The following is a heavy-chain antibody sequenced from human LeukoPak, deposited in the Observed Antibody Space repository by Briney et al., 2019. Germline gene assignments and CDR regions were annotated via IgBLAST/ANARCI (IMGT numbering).Heavy chain of an antibody. CDR1: GLTFSNYW. Sequence: GGSLRLSCAAAGLTFSNYWMSWGRQAPGKGLEWVANMKQDGSEIYYADSVKGRFTISRDNAENSLYLQMNSLRAEDTAVYYCARDIRGYSYGSLDYWGQGTLVTVSS. D-gene: IGHD5-18*01. J-gene: IGHJ4*02. CDR3: ARDIRGYSYGSLDY. CDR2: MKQDGSEI. V-gene: IGHV3-7*01.